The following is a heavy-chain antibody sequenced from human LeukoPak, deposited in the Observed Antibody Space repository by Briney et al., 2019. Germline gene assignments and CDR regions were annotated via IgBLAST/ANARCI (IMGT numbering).Heavy chain of an antibody. D-gene: IGHD5-18*01. J-gene: IGHJ4*02. Sequence: GGSLRLSCAASGFTFSSHEMNWVRQAPGKGPEWVSYISSLGTTIYYADSVKGRFTISRDNAKDSLYLQLNSLRVEDTAVYYCARDRDTAFLRADYWGQGTLVTVSS. CDR3: ARDRDTAFLRADY. CDR2: ISSLGTTI. CDR1: GFTFSSHE. V-gene: IGHV3-48*03.